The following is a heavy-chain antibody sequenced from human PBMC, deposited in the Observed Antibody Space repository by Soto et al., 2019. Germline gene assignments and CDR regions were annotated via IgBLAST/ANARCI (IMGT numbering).Heavy chain of an antibody. CDR2: IIPIFGTA. CDR1: GGTFSSYA. J-gene: IGHJ4*02. Sequence: SVKVSCKASGGTFSSYAISGVRQAPGQGLEWMGGIIPIFGTANYAQKFQGRVTITADETTSTAYMELSSLRSEDTAVYYCARGTPGVVPAAIDYWGQGTLVTVSS. CDR3: ARGTPGVVPAAIDY. D-gene: IGHD2-2*01. V-gene: IGHV1-69*13.